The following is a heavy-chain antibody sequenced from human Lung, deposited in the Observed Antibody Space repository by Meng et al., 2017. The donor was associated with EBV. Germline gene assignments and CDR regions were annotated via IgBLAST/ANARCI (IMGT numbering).Heavy chain of an antibody. CDR2: IYWDDDK. CDR1: WFSLSTSGVG. D-gene: IGHD3-10*01. Sequence: HITLHVPGPTPVKPTPTLPLTCTFPWFSLSTSGVGVVWIRQPPGMALEWLALIYWDDDKRYSPSLQIRLTITKDTSKNQVVLTMTNMDPVDTATYYCALHPMVKTSFDYWGQGALVTVSS. V-gene: IGHV2-5*02. J-gene: IGHJ4*02. CDR3: ALHPMVKTSFDY.